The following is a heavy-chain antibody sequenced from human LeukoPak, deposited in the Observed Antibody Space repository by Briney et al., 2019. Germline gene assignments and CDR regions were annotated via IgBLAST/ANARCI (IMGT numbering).Heavy chain of an antibody. CDR3: AREQLWSRLYYYYGMDV. V-gene: IGHV4-4*07. J-gene: IGHJ6*02. Sequence: SETLSLTCTVSGGSISSYYWSWIRQPAGKGLEWIGRIYTSGSTNYNPSLKSRVTMSVDTSKNQFSLKLSSVTAADTAVYYCAREQLWSRLYYYYGMDVWGQGTTVTVSS. CDR1: GGSISSYY. CDR2: IYTSGST. D-gene: IGHD5-18*01.